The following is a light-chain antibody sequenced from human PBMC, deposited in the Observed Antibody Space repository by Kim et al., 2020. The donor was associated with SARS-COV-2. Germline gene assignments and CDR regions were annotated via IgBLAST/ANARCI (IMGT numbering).Light chain of an antibody. CDR1: DSNIANTF. CDR3: AAWDDSLSARL. Sequence: QSALTQPPSVSGPPGQSVTISCSGGDSNIANTFVYWYQQLPGAAPRLLIYGNTQRPSGVPDRFSGSKSGTSASLAISGLRPEDEADYYCAAWDDSLSARLFGGGTQLTVL. CDR2: GNT. V-gene: IGLV1-47*02. J-gene: IGLJ2*01.